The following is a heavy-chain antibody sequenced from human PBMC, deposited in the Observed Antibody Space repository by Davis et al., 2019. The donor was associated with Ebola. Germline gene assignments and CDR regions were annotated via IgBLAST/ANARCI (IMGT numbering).Heavy chain of an antibody. J-gene: IGHJ5*02. CDR2: FGSGSST. CDR3: AKDRGNYTNSWA. D-gene: IGHD3-16*01. CDR1: GFTFTTHG. Sequence: PGGSLRLSCAASGFTFTTHGMHWVRQAPGKGLEWVSTFGSGSSTFYAGSVKGRFTISRDNSKDTLYLQMNSLRAEDTALYYCAKDRGNYTNSWAWGQGTLVTVSS. V-gene: IGHV3-23*01.